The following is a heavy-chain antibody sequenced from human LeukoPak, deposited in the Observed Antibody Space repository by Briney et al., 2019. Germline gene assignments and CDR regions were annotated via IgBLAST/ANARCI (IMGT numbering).Heavy chain of an antibody. V-gene: IGHV1-2*02. CDR2: INPNSGGT. Sequence: GASVKVSCKASGYTFSGYYMHWVRQAPGQGLGWMGWINPNSGGTKFVQKFQGRVTMTRDTSISTAYMELSRLRSDDTAVYYCAREAETTLNWFDPWGQGTLVTVSS. J-gene: IGHJ5*02. D-gene: IGHD1-1*01. CDR3: AREAETTLNWFDP. CDR1: GYTFSGYY.